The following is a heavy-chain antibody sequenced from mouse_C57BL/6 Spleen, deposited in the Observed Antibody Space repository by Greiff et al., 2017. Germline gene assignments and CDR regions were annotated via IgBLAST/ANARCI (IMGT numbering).Heavy chain of an antibody. CDR1: GYTFTDSY. CDR2: IFPGSGST. Sequence: QVQLQQSGPELVKPGASVKISCKASGYTFTDSYINWVKQRPGQGLEWIGWIFPGSGSTYYNEKFKGKATLTVDKSSSTAYMLLSSLTSEDSAVYFCAISGGLTGTGWYFDVWGTGTTVTVSS. V-gene: IGHV1-75*01. CDR3: AISGGLTGTGWYFDV. D-gene: IGHD4-1*01. J-gene: IGHJ1*03.